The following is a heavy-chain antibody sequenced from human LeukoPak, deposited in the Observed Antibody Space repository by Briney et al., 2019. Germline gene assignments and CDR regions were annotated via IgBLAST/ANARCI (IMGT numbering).Heavy chain of an antibody. D-gene: IGHD3-3*01. CDR2: INPSGGST. CDR3: ARARITIFGVVIIPHFDY. CDR1: GYTFTSYY. V-gene: IGHV1-46*01. J-gene: IGHJ4*02. Sequence: ASVKVSCKASGYTFTSYYMHWVRQAPGQGLEWMGIINPSGGSTSYAQKFQGRVTMTRGTSTSTVYMELSSLRSEDTAVYYCARARITIFGVVIIPHFDYWGQGTLVTVPS.